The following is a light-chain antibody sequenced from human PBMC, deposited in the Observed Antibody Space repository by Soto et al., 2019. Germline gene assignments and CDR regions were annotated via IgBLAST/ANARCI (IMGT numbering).Light chain of an antibody. Sequence: QSALTQPASVSGSPGQSITISCTGTSSDVGSYNLVSWYQQHPGKVPKLMIYDVSKRPSGVSNRFSGSKSGNTASLTIAGLQAEDEADYYCCSYGGSSTSVVFGGGTKLTVL. CDR3: CSYGGSSTSVV. CDR1: SSDVGSYNL. CDR2: DVS. V-gene: IGLV2-23*02. J-gene: IGLJ2*01.